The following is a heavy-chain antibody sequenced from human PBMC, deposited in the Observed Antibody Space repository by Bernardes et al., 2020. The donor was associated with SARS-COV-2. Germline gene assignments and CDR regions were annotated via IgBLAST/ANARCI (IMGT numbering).Heavy chain of an antibody. CDR1: GGTFSTYT. J-gene: IGHJ4*02. Sequence: SMKVSCKASGGTFSTYTISWVRQAPGQGLEWMGRIIPNLDITNYAQKFQGRVTITADKSTSTAYMELSSLRSEDTAVYYCARELVVTHFDFWGQGTLVTVSS. V-gene: IGHV1-69*04. CDR2: IIPNLDIT. CDR3: ARELVVTHFDF. D-gene: IGHD2-2*01.